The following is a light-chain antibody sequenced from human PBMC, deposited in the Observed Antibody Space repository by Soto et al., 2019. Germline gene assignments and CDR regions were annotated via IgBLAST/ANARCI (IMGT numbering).Light chain of an antibody. CDR2: EVN. V-gene: IGLV2-14*01. CDR3: LSYTRNTTLL. J-gene: IGLJ2*01. CDR1: SSDVGRYNY. Sequence: QSALTQPPSASGSPGQSVTISCTGTSSDVGRYNYVSWYQHHPGRAPKFIIYEVNNRPSGVSNRFSGSKSGNTASLTIAGLQTEDEADYYCLSYTRNTTLLFGGGTKVTVL.